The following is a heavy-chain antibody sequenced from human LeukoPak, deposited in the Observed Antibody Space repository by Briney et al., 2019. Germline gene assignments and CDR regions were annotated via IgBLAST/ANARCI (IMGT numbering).Heavy chain of an antibody. J-gene: IGHJ3*02. V-gene: IGHV4-4*07. Sequence: PSETLSLTCSVSGGSISSYYWSWIRQPAGKGLEWIGRIYSSGSTNYNPSLKSRVTMSVDTSKNQFSLKLSSVTAADTAVYYCARDSGSMVRGVRSMSAFDIWGQGTMVTVSS. D-gene: IGHD3-10*01. CDR2: IYSSGST. CDR1: GGSISSYY. CDR3: ARDSGSMVRGVRSMSAFDI.